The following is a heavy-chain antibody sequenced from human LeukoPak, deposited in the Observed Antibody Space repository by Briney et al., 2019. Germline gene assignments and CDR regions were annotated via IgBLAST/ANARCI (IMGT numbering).Heavy chain of an antibody. J-gene: IGHJ6*03. Sequence: SETLSLTCVVSGESFRDYYWSWIRQSLGEGHEWIWDINHSGSTNYNPSLKSRVTISIDTSKNRFSLNLTSVTAADTAVYYCARGRRMVGAQRPLYFYYYYFDVWGKGTTVTVSS. CDR2: INHSGST. CDR3: ARGRRMVGAQRPLYFYYYYFDV. V-gene: IGHV4-34*01. D-gene: IGHD1-26*01. CDR1: GESFRDYY.